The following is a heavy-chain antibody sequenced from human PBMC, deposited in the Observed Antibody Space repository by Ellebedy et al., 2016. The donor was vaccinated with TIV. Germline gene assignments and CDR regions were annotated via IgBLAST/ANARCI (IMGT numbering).Heavy chain of an antibody. CDR3: ARDLDKSSGWYGGAAY. CDR1: GFTFSTYD. J-gene: IGHJ4*02. CDR2: ISYDGSSD. D-gene: IGHD6-19*01. V-gene: IGHV3-30-3*01. Sequence: GESLKISCAASGFTFSTYDMNWARQAPGKGLEWVAVISYDGSSDFYADSVKGRFTISRDNSMTTLYLEMNSLRAEDTAVYYCARDLDKSSGWYGGAAYWGQGTLVTVSS.